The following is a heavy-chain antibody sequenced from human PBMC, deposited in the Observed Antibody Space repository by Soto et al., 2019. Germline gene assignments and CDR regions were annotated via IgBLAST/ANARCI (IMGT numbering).Heavy chain of an antibody. CDR3: ARDRSTYGGGGTGEVKENWFDP. V-gene: IGHV4-59*01. Sequence: SETLSLTCTVPGGSISHYYWSWIRQSPGKGLEWIGYAYYSGSTDYNPSLKSRVTMSVDTSKNQVSLKLNSVTTADTAVYYCARDRSTYGGGGTGEVKENWFDPWGPGTLVTVSS. CDR1: GGSISHYY. CDR2: AYYSGST. D-gene: IGHD2-8*01. J-gene: IGHJ5*02.